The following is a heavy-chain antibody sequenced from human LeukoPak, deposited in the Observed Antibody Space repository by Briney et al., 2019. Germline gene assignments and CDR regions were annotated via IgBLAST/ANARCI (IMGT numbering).Heavy chain of an antibody. CDR3: AKDQIYYDSSGYYGLAEYFQH. CDR1: GFTFSSYA. Sequence: LPGASLRLSCAASGFTFSSYAMSWVRQAPGKGLEGVSAISGSGGSTYYADSVKGRFTISRDNSKNTLYLQMNSLRAEDTAVYYCAKDQIYYDSSGYYGLAEYFQHWGQGTLVTVSS. CDR2: ISGSGGST. V-gene: IGHV3-23*01. J-gene: IGHJ1*01. D-gene: IGHD3-22*01.